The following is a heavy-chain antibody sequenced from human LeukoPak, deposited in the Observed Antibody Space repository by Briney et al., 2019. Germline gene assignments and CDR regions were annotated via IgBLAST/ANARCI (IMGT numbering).Heavy chain of an antibody. D-gene: IGHD3-16*01. CDR3: ARGGKYAYFVDC. V-gene: IGHV3-74*01. J-gene: IGHJ4*02. Sequence: GGSLRLSCAASGFTFSSYWMHWVRQAPGKGLVWVSRIKSDGSSTNYADSVKGRVTISRDNAENTLYLLMTSLRAEDTAVYYCARGGKYAYFVDCWGQGTLVTVSS. CDR1: GFTFSSYW. CDR2: IKSDGSST.